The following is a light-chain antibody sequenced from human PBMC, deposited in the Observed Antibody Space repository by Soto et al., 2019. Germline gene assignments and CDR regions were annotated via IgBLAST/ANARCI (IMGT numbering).Light chain of an antibody. CDR2: KVS. CDR1: QSLVYSDGNTY. CDR3: MQPTHVART. J-gene: IGKJ2*02. V-gene: IGKV2-30*01. Sequence: DVVMTQSPLSLPVTLGQPASISCRSSQSLVYSDGNTYLNWFQQRPGQSPRRLNYKVSNRDSGGAEGFSARPYGTELTLKISRVEAEHVGAPYCMQPTHVARTVGQGTKMEIK.